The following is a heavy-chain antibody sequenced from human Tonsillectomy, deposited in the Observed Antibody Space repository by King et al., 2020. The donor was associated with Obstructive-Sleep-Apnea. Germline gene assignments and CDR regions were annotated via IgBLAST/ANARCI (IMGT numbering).Heavy chain of an antibody. CDR2: ISYDGSNK. CDR1: GFTFSSYA. D-gene: IGHD5-18*01. J-gene: IGHJ4*02. Sequence: VQLVESGGGVVQPGRSLRLSCAASGFTFSSYAMHWVRQAPGKGLEWVAVISYDGSNKYYADSVKGRFTISRDNSKNTLYLQMNSLRAEDTAVYYCARGGIGGYGYLSLDYWGQGTLVTVSS. CDR3: ARGGIGGYGYLSLDY. V-gene: IGHV3-30*04.